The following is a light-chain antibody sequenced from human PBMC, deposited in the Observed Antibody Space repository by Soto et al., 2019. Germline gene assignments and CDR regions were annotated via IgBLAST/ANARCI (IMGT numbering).Light chain of an antibody. J-gene: IGKJ1*01. V-gene: IGKV3-20*01. CDR1: QSLSSSY. CDR2: GAS. Sequence: EIVLTQSPGTLSLSPGERATLSCRASQSLSSSYLAWHQQKPGQAPRLLIYGASSRATGIPDRFSGSGSGTYFTLTISRLDPEDFAVYYCQQYGSSSTFGQGTKVEIK. CDR3: QQYGSSST.